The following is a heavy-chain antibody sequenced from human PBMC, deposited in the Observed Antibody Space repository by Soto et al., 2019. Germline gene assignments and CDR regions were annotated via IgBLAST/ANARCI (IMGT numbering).Heavy chain of an antibody. J-gene: IGHJ4*02. CDR3: ARVTEYSSSMGDYFDY. Sequence: PSETLSLTCTVSGGSISSGDYYWSWIRQPPGKGLEWIGYIYYSGSTYYNPSLKSRVTISVDTSKNQFSLKLSSVTAADTAVYYCARVTEYSSSMGDYFDYWGQGTLVTVSS. CDR1: GGSISSGDYY. D-gene: IGHD6-6*01. V-gene: IGHV4-30-4*01. CDR2: IYYSGST.